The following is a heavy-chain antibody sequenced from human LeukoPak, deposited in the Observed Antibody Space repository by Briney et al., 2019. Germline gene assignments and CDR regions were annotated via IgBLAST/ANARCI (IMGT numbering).Heavy chain of an antibody. J-gene: IGHJ3*02. CDR3: ARVAVAGRRDGSYASDI. V-gene: IGHV4-59*01. CDR2: IYYSGST. CDR1: DGSISSYY. Sequence: SETLSLTCTVSDGSISSYYWSWIRQPPGKGLEWIGYIYYSGSTNYNPSLKSRVTISVDTSKNQFSLKLSSVTAADTAVYYCARVAVAGRRDGSYASDIWGQGTMVTVSS. D-gene: IGHD6-19*01.